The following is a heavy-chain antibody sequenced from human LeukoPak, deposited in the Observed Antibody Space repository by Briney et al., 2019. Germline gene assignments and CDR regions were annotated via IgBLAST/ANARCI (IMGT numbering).Heavy chain of an antibody. Sequence: SETLSLTCAVYGGSFSGYYWSWSRQPPGKGLEWIGEINHSGSTNYNPSLKSRVTISVDTSKNQFSLKLSSVTAADTAVYYCANIAVAAHYWGQGTLVTVSS. CDR3: ANIAVAAHY. D-gene: IGHD6-19*01. CDR1: GGSFSGYY. CDR2: INHSGST. J-gene: IGHJ4*02. V-gene: IGHV4-34*01.